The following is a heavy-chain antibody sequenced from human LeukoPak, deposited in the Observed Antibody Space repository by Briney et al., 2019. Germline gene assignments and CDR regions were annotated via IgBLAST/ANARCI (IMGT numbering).Heavy chain of an antibody. D-gene: IGHD4-17*01. CDR2: ISGSGGST. V-gene: IGHV3-23*01. Sequence: GGSLRLSCAASGFTFSSYAMSWVRQAPGKGREWVSAISGSGGSTYYADSVNRRFTHARDTSKSTLFLQPDSLRGDATAVYYCAKGFILRAQAAPYFDSWGQGPLVTVSS. J-gene: IGHJ4*02. CDR1: GFTFSSYA. CDR3: AKGFILRAQAAPYFDS.